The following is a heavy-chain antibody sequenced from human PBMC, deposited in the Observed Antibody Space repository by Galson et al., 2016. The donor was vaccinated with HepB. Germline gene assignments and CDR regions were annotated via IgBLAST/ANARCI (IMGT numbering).Heavy chain of an antibody. CDR3: AKDGVAANGAWDWSDP. Sequence: SLRLSCAASGFIFNNFAMNWVRQAPGKGLQWVSSIDGGTSGSAYYADSVKGRFTVSRDRSTLYLQMNSLRVDDTAVYYCAKDGVAANGAWDWSDPWGQGTLVTVSS. CDR1: GFIFNNFA. V-gene: IGHV3-23*01. CDR2: IDGGTSGSA. J-gene: IGHJ5*01. D-gene: IGHD2-15*01.